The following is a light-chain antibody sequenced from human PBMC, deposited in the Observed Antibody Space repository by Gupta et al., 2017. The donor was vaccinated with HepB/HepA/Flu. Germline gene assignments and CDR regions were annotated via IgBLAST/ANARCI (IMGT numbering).Light chain of an antibody. CDR1: SSDVGGYTS. V-gene: IGLV2-14*03. CDR3: SSFTSTGTLVV. Sequence: QSALTQPASVSGSPGQSITISCTGTSSDVGGYTSVSWYQQYPGKVPKLLIYDVNNRPSGVSDRFSGSKSGNTASLTISGLQAEDEAAYYCSSFTSTGTLVVFGGGTKLTVL. J-gene: IGLJ2*01. CDR2: DVN.